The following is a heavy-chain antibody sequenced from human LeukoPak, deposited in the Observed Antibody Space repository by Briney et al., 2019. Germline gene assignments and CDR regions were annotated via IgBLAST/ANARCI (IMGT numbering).Heavy chain of an antibody. V-gene: IGHV1-8*01. CDR1: GYTFTSYD. D-gene: IGHD3-3*01. CDR2: MIPNSGNT. Sequence: ASVTVSCKASGYTFTSYDINWVRQATGQGIEWMGWMIPNSGNTGYAPNFQGRVTMTRDTSISQAYLELSRLRSADTAVYYCARLVRFYYYFDYWGQGTLVTVSS. CDR3: ARLVRFYYYFDY. J-gene: IGHJ4*02.